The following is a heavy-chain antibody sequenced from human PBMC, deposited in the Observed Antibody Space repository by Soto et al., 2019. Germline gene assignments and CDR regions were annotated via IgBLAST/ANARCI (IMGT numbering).Heavy chain of an antibody. CDR3: ARVPSSSAGSEY. Sequence: SVKVSCKASGGTFSSYAISWVRQAPGRGLEWMGGIIPIFGTANYAQKFQGRVTITADESTSTAYMELSSLRSEDTAVYYCARVPSSSAGSEYWGQGTMVTVSS. CDR2: IIPIFGTA. V-gene: IGHV1-69*13. CDR1: GGTFSSYA. J-gene: IGHJ4*02. D-gene: IGHD6-6*01.